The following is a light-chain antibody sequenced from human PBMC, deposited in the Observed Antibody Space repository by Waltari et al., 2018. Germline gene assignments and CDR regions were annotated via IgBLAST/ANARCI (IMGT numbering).Light chain of an antibody. Sequence: SYEVTQPPSLSVSPGQTASLTCSGPNLGHKYTSWYQQRPGQSPLLVMHQNNVRPPGIPERFSGSSSGNTATLTISGTLSMDEAVYYCQTWDLIAVTFGGGTQLTVL. CDR3: QTWDLIAVT. J-gene: IGLJ2*01. CDR2: QNN. V-gene: IGLV3-1*01. CDR1: NLGHKY.